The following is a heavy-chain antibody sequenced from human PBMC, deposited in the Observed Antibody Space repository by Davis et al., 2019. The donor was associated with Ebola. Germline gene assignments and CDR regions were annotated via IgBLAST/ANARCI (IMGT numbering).Heavy chain of an antibody. CDR2: ISYDGSNK. D-gene: IGHD1-26*01. CDR1: GFTFSSYG. Sequence: GESLKISCAASGFTFSSYGMHWVRQAPGKGLEWVAVISYDGSNKYYADSVKGRFTISRDNSKNTLYLQMNSLRAEDTAVYYCAKQRGVGAIDYDYWGRGTVVTVSS. CDR3: AKQRGVGAIDYDY. J-gene: IGHJ4*02. V-gene: IGHV3-30*18.